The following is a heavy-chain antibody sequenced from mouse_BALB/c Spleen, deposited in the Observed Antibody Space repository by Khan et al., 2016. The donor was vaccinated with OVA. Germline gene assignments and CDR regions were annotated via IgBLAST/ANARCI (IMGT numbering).Heavy chain of an antibody. J-gene: IGHJ3*01. CDR3: TRRAYYYDSAGFAY. Sequence: EVELVESGGDLVKPGGSLKLSCAASGFTFSTYGMSWVRQAPDKRLEWVATVSTGGSYTYYPDSVKGRFTISRDNAKNTLYLQMSGLRSEDTAMFYCTRRAYYYDSAGFAYWGQGTLVTVSA. CDR2: VSTGGSYT. CDR1: GFTFSTYG. D-gene: IGHD1-1*01. V-gene: IGHV5-6*01.